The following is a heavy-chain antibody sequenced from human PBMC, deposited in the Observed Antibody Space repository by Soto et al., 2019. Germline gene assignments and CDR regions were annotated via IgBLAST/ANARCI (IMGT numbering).Heavy chain of an antibody. Sequence: GGSLRLSCSASGFTFNNYIMHWVRQAPGKGLDWVAAISSDGSSTYYADSVKGRFTISRDNAKNSLYLQMNSLRAEDTAVYYCTRGRSKERSHYTDGMDNWGQEATVEVSS. D-gene: IGHD4-4*01. V-gene: IGHV3-30*04. J-gene: IGHJ6*02. CDR2: ISSDGSST. CDR3: TRGRSKERSHYTDGMDN. CDR1: GFTFNNYI.